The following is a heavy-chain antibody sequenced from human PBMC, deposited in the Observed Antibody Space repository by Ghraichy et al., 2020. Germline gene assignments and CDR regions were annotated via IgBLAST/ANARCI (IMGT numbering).Heavy chain of an antibody. CDR2: ISSTGSTI. CDR3: VRDVVRELFV. J-gene: IGHJ6*02. Sequence: GGSLRLSCAASGFKFSSYSMNWVRQAPGKGLEWISYISSTGSTIHYADSVQGRFTISRDNAKNSLYLQMSSLRDEDTGVYYCVRDVVRELFVWGQGTTVTVSS. V-gene: IGHV3-48*02. CDR1: GFKFSSYS. D-gene: IGHD1-26*01.